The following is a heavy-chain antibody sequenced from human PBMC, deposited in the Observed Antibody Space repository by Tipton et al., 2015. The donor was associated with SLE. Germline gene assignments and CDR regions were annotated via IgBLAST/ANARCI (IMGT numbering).Heavy chain of an antibody. CDR2: IYYSGST. CDR1: GGSISSSSYY. V-gene: IGHV4-39*07. J-gene: IGHJ6*02. CDR3: ARGSGYDWPGGYYYYGMDV. Sequence: TLSLTCTVSGGSISSSSYYWGWIRQPPGKGLEWIGSIYYSGSTYYNPSLKSRVTISVDTSKNQFSLKLSSVTAADTAVYYCARGSGYDWPGGYYYYGMDVWGQGTTVTVSS. D-gene: IGHD5-12*01.